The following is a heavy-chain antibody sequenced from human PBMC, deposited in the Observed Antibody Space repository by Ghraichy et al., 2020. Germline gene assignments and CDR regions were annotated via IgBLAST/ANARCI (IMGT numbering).Heavy chain of an antibody. V-gene: IGHV4-34*01. J-gene: IGHJ6*03. Sequence: SETLSLNCAVYGGSFSGYYWSWIRQPPGKGLEWIGEINHSGSTNYNPSLKSRVTISVDTSKNQFSLKLSSVTAADTAVYYCARTSPYSSSPQVDYMDVWGKGTTVTVSS. CDR1: GGSFSGYY. CDR3: ARTSPYSSSPQVDYMDV. CDR2: INHSGST. D-gene: IGHD6-6*01.